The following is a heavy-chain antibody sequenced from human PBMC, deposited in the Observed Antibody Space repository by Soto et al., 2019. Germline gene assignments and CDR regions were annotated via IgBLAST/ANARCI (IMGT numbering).Heavy chain of an antibody. J-gene: IGHJ4*02. D-gene: IGHD3-10*01. Sequence: QVQLVQSGAEVRKPGSSVKVSCKASGDTFSFYSINWVRQAPGLGLEWMGRINPILSMSNYAQRFQGRVTMAADKSTSTAYRELSGLRSEDTAIYYCASSYGSGYRAFDYWGQGALVTVS. CDR1: GDTFSFYS. V-gene: IGHV1-69*02. CDR2: INPILSMS. CDR3: ASSYGSGYRAFDY.